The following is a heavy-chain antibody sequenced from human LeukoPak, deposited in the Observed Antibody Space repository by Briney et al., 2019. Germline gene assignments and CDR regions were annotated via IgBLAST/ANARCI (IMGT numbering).Heavy chain of an antibody. D-gene: IGHD6-6*01. CDR1: GFTFSSYA. CDR2: ISGSGGST. J-gene: IGHJ4*02. CDR3: AKGSDSSSSFDY. Sequence: GGSLRLSCAASGFTFSSYAMSWVRQAPGKGLEGVSAISGSGGSTYYADSVKGRFTISRDNSKNTLYLQMNSLRAEDTAVYYCAKGSDSSSSFDYWGQGTLVAVSS. V-gene: IGHV3-23*01.